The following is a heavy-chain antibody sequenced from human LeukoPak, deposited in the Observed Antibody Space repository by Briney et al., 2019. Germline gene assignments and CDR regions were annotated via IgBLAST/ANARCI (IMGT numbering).Heavy chain of an antibody. V-gene: IGHV4-39*07. CDR2: IYYSGIT. Sequence: PSETLSLTCTVSGGSISSNSYYWGWIRQPPGKGLEWIGSIYYSGITYYNPSLKSRVTISVDTSKNQFSLKLSSVTAADTAVYYCARDPYGSGSFFDYWGQGTLVTVSS. J-gene: IGHJ4*02. D-gene: IGHD3-10*01. CDR1: GGSISSNSYY. CDR3: ARDPYGSGSFFDY.